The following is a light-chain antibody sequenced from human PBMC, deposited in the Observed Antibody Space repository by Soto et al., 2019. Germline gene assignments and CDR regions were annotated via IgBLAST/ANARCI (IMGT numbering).Light chain of an antibody. V-gene: IGKV3-11*01. CDR3: QQRSNWLWT. CDR1: QSVSSY. CDR2: DAS. J-gene: IGKJ1*01. Sequence: EIVLTQSPATLSLSPGERATLSCRASQSVSSYLAWYQQKPGQAPRLLIYDASNRATGIPARFSGSGSGTDFTLTISRIEPEDFAVYYCQQRSNWLWTFGQGNKVEIK.